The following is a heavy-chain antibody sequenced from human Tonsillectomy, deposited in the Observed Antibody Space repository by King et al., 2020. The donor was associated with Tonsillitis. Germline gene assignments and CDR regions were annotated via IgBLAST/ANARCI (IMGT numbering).Heavy chain of an antibody. CDR3: AREGYCGGDCYSDLGDY. V-gene: IGHV3-48*01. CDR1: GFTFSSFS. D-gene: IGHD2-21*02. CDR2: ISSETYT. Sequence: VQLVQSGGGLVQPGGSLRLSCAASGFTFSSFSLNWVRQTPGKGLEWVSYISSETYTYYAVSVEGRFTISRDNAVNSLYLQMNNLRAEDTAVYYCAREGYCGGDCYSDLGDYWGQGTLVTVSS. J-gene: IGHJ4*02.